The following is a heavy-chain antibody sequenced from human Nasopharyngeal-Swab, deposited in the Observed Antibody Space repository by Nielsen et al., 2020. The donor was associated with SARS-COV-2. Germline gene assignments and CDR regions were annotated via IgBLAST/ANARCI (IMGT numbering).Heavy chain of an antibody. J-gene: IGHJ6*03. Sequence: ASVKVSCKASGFTFTSSAVQWVRQAPGQGLEWMGRINPNSGGTNYAQKFQGRVTMTRDTSISTAYMELSRLRSDDTAVYYCARVSGYYYYMDVWGKGTTVTVSS. CDR3: ARVSGYYYYMDV. CDR1: GFTFTSSA. CDR2: INPNSGGT. V-gene: IGHV1-2*06.